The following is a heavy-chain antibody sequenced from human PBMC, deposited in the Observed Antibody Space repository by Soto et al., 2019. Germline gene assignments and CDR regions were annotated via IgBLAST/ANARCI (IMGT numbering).Heavy chain of an antibody. Sequence: ASVKVSCQASGYTFTSYGISWVRQAPGQGLEWMGWISAYNGNTNYAQKLQGRVTMTTDTSTSTAYMELRSLRSDDTAVYYCATNFFVPVAVRTPRYGMDVWGQGTTVTVSS. CDR2: ISAYNGNT. CDR3: ATNFFVPVAVRTPRYGMDV. J-gene: IGHJ6*02. CDR1: GYTFTSYG. D-gene: IGHD6-19*01. V-gene: IGHV1-18*01.